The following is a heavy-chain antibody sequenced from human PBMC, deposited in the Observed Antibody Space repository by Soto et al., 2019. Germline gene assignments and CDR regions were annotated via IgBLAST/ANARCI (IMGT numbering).Heavy chain of an antibody. CDR2: INQDGSEK. V-gene: IGHV3-7*01. CDR3: SRSLTS. J-gene: IGHJ5*02. CDR1: GVTCSTYW. Sequence: XGSLKLSCTASGVTCSTYWMDWVRQTPGKGLEWVANINQDGSEKNYVDSVKGRFTIYRDNAKNSLYLQMSSLTAEDSALYYCSRSLTSWGQGTLVTVSS.